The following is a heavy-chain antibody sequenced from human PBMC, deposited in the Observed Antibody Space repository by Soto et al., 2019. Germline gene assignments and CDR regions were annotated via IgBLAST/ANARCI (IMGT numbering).Heavy chain of an antibody. D-gene: IGHD3-3*01. CDR1: GGSFSGYY. V-gene: IGHV4-34*01. J-gene: IGHJ4*02. Sequence: PSETLSLTCAVYGGSFSGYYWSWIRQPPGKGLEWIGEINHSGSTNYNPSLKSRVTISVDTSKNQFSLKLSSVTAADTAVYYCASRQSDFWSGPKSPFDYWGREPWSPSPQ. CDR3: ASRQSDFWSGPKSPFDY. CDR2: INHSGST.